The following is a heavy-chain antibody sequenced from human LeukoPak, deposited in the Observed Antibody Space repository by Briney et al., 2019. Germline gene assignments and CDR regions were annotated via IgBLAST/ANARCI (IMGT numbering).Heavy chain of an antibody. CDR3: ARFKGGTGFDY. CDR1: GGSITTADFD. J-gene: IGHJ4*02. Sequence: SETLSLTCAVSGGSITTADFDWAWIRQPPGQGFEWIATISSSGKAYYYPSLMSRVTISVDTSKNHFSLDVTSVTAADTGLFYCARFKGGTGFDYWGRGVQVIVS. CDR2: ISSSGKA. V-gene: IGHV4-39*02. D-gene: IGHD1-26*01.